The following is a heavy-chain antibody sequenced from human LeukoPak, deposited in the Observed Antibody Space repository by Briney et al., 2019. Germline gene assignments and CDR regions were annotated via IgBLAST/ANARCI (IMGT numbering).Heavy chain of an antibody. J-gene: IGHJ6*02. CDR2: IYYSGST. D-gene: IGHD5-24*01. CDR3: ARMWDGYSTRGFYYYYGMDV. CDR1: GGSISSYY. V-gene: IGHV4-59*01. Sequence: PSETLSLTCTVSGGSISSYYWSWIRQPPGKGLEWIGYIYYSGSTNYNPSLKSRVTISVDTSKNQFSLKLSSVTAADTAVYYCARMWDGYSTRGFYYYYGMDVWGQGTTVTVSS.